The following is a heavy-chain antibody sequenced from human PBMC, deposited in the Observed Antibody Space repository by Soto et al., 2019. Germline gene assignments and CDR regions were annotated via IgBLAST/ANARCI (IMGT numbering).Heavy chain of an antibody. D-gene: IGHD4-4*01. CDR2: IKSNSDGATT. CDR1: GSTFSKAW. Sequence: PGGSLRLSCAASGSTFSKAWMNWVRQAPGKGLEWVGRIKSNSDGATTDYAAPVKDSFTISRDDSKNTLYLQMNSLETEDTGIYYCVLTTTMTFYYGMDVWGQGTTVTVSS. J-gene: IGHJ6*02. V-gene: IGHV3-15*05. CDR3: VLTTTMTFYYGMDV.